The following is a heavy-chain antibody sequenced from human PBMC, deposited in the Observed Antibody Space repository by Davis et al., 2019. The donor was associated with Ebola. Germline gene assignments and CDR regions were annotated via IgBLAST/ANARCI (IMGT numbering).Heavy chain of an antibody. V-gene: IGHV3-13*01. CDR1: GFTFTIYD. J-gene: IGHJ6*04. CDR2: VGIADDT. CDR3: ARVDPTYSKSFGYYYYGMDV. D-gene: IGHD6-13*01. Sequence: GGSLRLSCAASGFTFTIYDMHWVRQTTGKGLEWVSAVGIADDTYYSDSVKGRSTVYRDKAKNSVYLQLNSLRAGDTAVYYCARVDPTYSKSFGYYYYGMDVWGKGTTVTVSS.